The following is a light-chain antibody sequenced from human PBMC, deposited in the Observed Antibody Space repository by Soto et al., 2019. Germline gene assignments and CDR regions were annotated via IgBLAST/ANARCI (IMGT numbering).Light chain of an antibody. V-gene: IGKV3-15*01. J-gene: IGKJ1*01. Sequence: EIVLTQSPGTLSLSPGERATLSCRSSQSVSSYSAWYQQKPGQAPRLLIYGASTRATGIPGRFSGSGSGTEFTLTISSLQSEDFAVYYCQQYDYWPETFGLGTKVDIK. CDR2: GAS. CDR3: QQYDYWPET. CDR1: QSVSSY.